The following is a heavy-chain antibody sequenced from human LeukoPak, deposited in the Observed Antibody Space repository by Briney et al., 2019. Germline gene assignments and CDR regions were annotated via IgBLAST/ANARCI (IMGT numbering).Heavy chain of an antibody. J-gene: IGHJ4*02. CDR1: GFTFSSYE. Sequence: GGSLRLSCAASGFTFSSYEMNWVRQAPGKGLEWVSYISSSGSTIYYADSVKGRFTISRDNAKNSLYLQMNSLRAEDTAVYYCARDHGSGWYSYLDDWGQGTLVTVSS. CDR3: ARDHGSGWYSYLDD. CDR2: ISSSGSTI. V-gene: IGHV3-48*03. D-gene: IGHD6-19*01.